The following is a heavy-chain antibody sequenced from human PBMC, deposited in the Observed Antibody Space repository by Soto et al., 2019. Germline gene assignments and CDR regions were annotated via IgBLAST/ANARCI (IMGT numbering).Heavy chain of an antibody. V-gene: IGHV4-59*01. Sequence: QVQLQESGPGLVKPSETLSLTCVVSGGPISTYYWSWIRQSPGKGLEWIGFISYIGTAEYNPSLKSRAPISVETSKRQPSLRLTSVSAADTAVYYCARDAGYQLTGAFDIWGKGTMVAVSS. D-gene: IGHD5-18*01. CDR1: GGPISTYY. J-gene: IGHJ3*02. CDR2: ISYIGTA. CDR3: ARDAGYQLTGAFDI.